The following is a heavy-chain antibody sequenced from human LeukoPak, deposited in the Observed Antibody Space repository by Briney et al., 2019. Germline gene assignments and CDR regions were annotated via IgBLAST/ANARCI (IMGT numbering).Heavy chain of an antibody. CDR3: ARDLSYYDFWSGSFYGSDYYYYGMDV. Sequence: GRSLRLSCAASGFTFSSYAMHWVRQAPGKGLEWVAVISYDGRNKYYVDSVKGRFTISRDNSKNTLYLQMNSLRAEETAVYYCARDLSYYDFWSGSFYGSDYYYYGMDVWGQGTTVTVSS. CDR1: GFTFSSYA. D-gene: IGHD3-3*01. CDR2: ISYDGRNK. V-gene: IGHV3-30*04. J-gene: IGHJ6*02.